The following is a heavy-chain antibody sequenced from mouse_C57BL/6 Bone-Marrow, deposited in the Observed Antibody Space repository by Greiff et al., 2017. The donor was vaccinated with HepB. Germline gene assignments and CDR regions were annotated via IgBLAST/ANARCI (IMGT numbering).Heavy chain of an antibody. CDR1: GYTFTSYW. CDR3: ATPYYGSSAY. V-gene: IGHV1-64*01. J-gene: IGHJ2*01. CDR2: IHPNSGST. Sequence: VQLQQSGAELVKPGASVKLSCKASGYTFTSYWMHWVKQRPGQGLEWIGMIHPNSGSTNYTGKFKSKATLTVDKSSSTAYMQISSLTSEDSAVYYCATPYYGSSAYWGQGTTLTVSS. D-gene: IGHD1-1*01.